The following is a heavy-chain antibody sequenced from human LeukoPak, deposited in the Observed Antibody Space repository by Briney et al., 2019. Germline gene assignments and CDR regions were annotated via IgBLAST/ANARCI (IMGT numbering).Heavy chain of an antibody. V-gene: IGHV4-59*11. D-gene: IGHD5-24*01. Sequence: SSETLSLTCAVSGGSISSHYWSWIRQSPGKGLEWIGYIYYSGSTNYNPSLKSRVTISVDTSKNQFSLKLSSVTAADTAVYYCARGEMATIEDAFDIWGQGTMVTVSS. CDR3: ARGEMATIEDAFDI. CDR2: IYYSGST. CDR1: GGSISSHY. J-gene: IGHJ3*02.